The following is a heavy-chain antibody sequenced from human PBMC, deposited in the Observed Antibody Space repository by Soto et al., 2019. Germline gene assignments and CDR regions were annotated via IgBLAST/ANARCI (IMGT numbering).Heavy chain of an antibody. CDR2: IDTSYSDS. CDR3: ARYCSRSSCSQLYGMDV. Sequence: GESLKISCKGSGYSFTKYWIIWVRQVPGKGLEWMGRIDTSYSDSHYSPSFQGHVTISDDKSISTGYLQWSSLKASDTALYYCARYCSRSSCSQLYGMDVWGQGTTVTVSS. CDR1: GYSFTKYW. J-gene: IGHJ6*02. V-gene: IGHV5-10-1*01. D-gene: IGHD2-2*01.